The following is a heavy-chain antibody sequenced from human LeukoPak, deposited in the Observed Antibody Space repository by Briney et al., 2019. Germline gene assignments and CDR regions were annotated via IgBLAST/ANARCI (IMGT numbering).Heavy chain of an antibody. Sequence: SETLSLTCAVSGYSISSGYYWGWIRQPPGKGLEWIASMSQSGNIYYKSSLKRRVTIALDTSKNHVSLNLNSVTAADTAVYFCARDPRCTGGICVGFDTWGQGTMVTVSS. V-gene: IGHV4-38-2*02. CDR2: MSQSGNI. CDR3: ARDPRCTGGICVGFDT. D-gene: IGHD2-15*01. CDR1: GYSISSGYY. J-gene: IGHJ3*02.